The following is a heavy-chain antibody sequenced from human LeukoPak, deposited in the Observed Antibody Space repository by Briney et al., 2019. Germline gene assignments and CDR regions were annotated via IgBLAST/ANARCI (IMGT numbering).Heavy chain of an antibody. J-gene: IGHJ6*03. CDR2: IYYSGST. D-gene: IGHD3-22*01. CDR1: GGSISSGDYY. Sequence: SQTLSLTCTVSGGSISSGDYYWSWIRQPPGKGLEWIGYIYYSGSTYYNPSLKSRVTISVDTSKNQFSLKLSSVTAADTAVYYCARELRGSVVVVPNYMDVWAKGPRSPSP. CDR3: ARELRGSVVVVPNYMDV. V-gene: IGHV4-30-4*08.